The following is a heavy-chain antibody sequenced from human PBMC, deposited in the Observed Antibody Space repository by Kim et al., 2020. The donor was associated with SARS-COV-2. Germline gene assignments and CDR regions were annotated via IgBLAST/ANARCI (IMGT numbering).Heavy chain of an antibody. CDR2: ITSITKTI. CDR3: ARGSSSSYGYFDL. CDR1: GFTFSNYN. Sequence: GALRLSCAASGFTFSNYNMNWVRQAPGKGLEWISCITSITKTIYYADSVKGRFTISRDNAKNSLYVHINNLRDEDTAVYYCARGSSSSYGYFDLWGRGTLVTVSS. J-gene: IGHJ2*01. V-gene: IGHV3-48*02. D-gene: IGHD6-13*01.